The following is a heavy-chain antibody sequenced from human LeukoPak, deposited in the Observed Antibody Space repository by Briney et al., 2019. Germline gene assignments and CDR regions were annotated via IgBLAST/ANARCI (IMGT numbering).Heavy chain of an antibody. CDR3: GGASGGNRPFDY. CDR2: IGTANSYI. CDR1: GFTFSSYS. D-gene: IGHD1-14*01. Sequence: PGGSLRLSCAASGFTFSSYSMNWVREAPGKGMEWVSSIGTANSYISYAESLKGRFTIQMNSLRAEDTAVYYCGGASGGNRPFDYWGQGTLVTVSS. J-gene: IGHJ4*02. V-gene: IGHV3-21*01.